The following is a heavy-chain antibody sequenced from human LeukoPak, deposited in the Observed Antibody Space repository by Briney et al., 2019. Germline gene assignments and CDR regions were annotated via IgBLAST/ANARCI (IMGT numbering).Heavy chain of an antibody. CDR3: AKDSIFGVVAYYFDY. Sequence: GRSLRLSCAASGFTFDDYAMSWVRQAPGKGLEWVSSISGSGGSTYYTDSVKGRFTISRDNSKNTLYLQMNSLRAEDTAVYYCAKDSIFGVVAYYFDYWGQGTLVTVSS. V-gene: IGHV3-23*01. CDR1: GFTFDDYA. CDR2: ISGSGGST. J-gene: IGHJ4*02. D-gene: IGHD3-3*01.